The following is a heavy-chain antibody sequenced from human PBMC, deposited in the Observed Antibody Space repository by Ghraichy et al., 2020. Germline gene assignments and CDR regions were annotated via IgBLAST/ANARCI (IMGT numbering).Heavy chain of an antibody. CDR1: GGSISSDSHY. J-gene: IGHJ3*02. CDR3: ARGCSSSWPDAYDI. Sequence: SETLSLTCVVSGGSISSDSHYWGWVRQPPEKRLEWIGDIYSGGSTYYNPSLKSRVTISVDTSKNQFSLKLSSVIAADTAMYYCARGCSSSWPDAYDIWGQGRMVTASS. D-gene: IGHD2-2*01. V-gene: IGHV4-39*01. CDR2: IYSGGST.